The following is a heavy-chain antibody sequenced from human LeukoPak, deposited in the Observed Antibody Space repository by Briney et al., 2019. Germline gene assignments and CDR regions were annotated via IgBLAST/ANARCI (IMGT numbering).Heavy chain of an antibody. CDR3: ARDGGVGANGYYYYYMDV. CDR1: GGSISSYY. Sequence: SETLSLTCTVSGGSISSYYWSWIRQPAGKGLEWIGRIYTSGSTNYNPSLKSRVTMSVDTSKNQFSLKLSSVTAADTAVYYCARDGGVGANGYYYYYMDVWGKGTTVTVSS. D-gene: IGHD1-26*01. V-gene: IGHV4-4*07. CDR2: IYTSGST. J-gene: IGHJ6*03.